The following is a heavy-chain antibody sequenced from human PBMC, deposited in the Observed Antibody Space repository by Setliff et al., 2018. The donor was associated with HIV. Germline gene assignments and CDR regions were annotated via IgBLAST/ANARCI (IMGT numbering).Heavy chain of an antibody. Sequence: SETLSLTCSVSGVSISSYYWSWIRHSPGKGLEWIGIIFPGGATNYNPSLTSRVTVSVDTSKNHLFLKLTSVTTADTAVYFCAKSSPSIGYITDCWGQGAQVTVSS. CDR2: IFPGGAT. D-gene: IGHD5-12*01. CDR3: AKSSPSIGYITDC. V-gene: IGHV4-59*01. J-gene: IGHJ4*02. CDR1: GVSISSYY.